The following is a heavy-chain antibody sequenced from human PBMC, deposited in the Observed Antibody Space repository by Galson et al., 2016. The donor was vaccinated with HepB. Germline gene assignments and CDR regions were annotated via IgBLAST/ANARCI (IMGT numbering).Heavy chain of an antibody. Sequence: SLRLSCAASGFTFSNYAMAWVRQAPGKGLEWVATVSGTGNNAWYADSVKGRFTISRDNSKNTLSLQMISLRADDTAGYFCARLGYRSTWFDYWGQGALVTVSS. J-gene: IGHJ5*01. CDR3: ARLGYRSTWFDY. V-gene: IGHV3-23*01. D-gene: IGHD6-13*01. CDR1: GFTFSNYA. CDR2: VSGTGNNA.